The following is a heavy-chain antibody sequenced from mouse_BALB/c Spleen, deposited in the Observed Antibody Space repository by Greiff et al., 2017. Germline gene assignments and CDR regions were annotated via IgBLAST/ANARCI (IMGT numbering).Heavy chain of an antibody. D-gene: IGHD1-1*01. J-gene: IGHJ3*01. CDR1: GFTIKDYY. V-gene: IGHV14-1*02. CDR2: IDPENGNT. Sequence: VQLQQSGAELVRPGALVKLSCKASGFTIKDYYMHWVKQRPEQGLEWIGWIDPENGNTIYDPKFQGKASITADTSSNTAYLQLSSLTSEDTAVYYCARPHVTTVVDAWFADWGQGTLVTVSA. CDR3: ARPHVTTVVDAWFAD.